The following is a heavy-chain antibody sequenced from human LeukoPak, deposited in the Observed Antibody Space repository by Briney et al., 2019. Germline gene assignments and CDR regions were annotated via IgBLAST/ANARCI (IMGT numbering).Heavy chain of an antibody. Sequence: GGSLRLSCAASGFTFSSYAMHWVRQAPGKGLEWVALIWNDGRNKYHADSVKGRFTISRDNSKNTLYLQMDSPRAEDTAVYYCARHGSGSRFFDPCDHWGQGTLVTVSS. CDR2: IWNDGRNK. J-gene: IGHJ4*02. CDR3: ARHGSGSRFFDPCDH. V-gene: IGHV3-33*01. CDR1: GFTFSSYA. D-gene: IGHD1-26*01.